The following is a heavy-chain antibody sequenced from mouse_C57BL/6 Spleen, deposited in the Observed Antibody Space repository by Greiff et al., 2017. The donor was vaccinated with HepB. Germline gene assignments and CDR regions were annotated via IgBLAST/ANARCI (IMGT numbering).Heavy chain of an antibody. D-gene: IGHD1-1*01. J-gene: IGHJ2*01. Sequence: VQLQQSGAELVRPGTSVKVSCKASGYAFTNYLIEWVKQRPGQGLEWIGVINPGSGGTNYNEKFKGKATLTADKSSSTAYMQLSSLTSEDSAVYFCAREDYYGSSSLDYWGQGTTLTVSS. CDR2: INPGSGGT. CDR1: GYAFTNYL. V-gene: IGHV1-54*01. CDR3: AREDYYGSSSLDY.